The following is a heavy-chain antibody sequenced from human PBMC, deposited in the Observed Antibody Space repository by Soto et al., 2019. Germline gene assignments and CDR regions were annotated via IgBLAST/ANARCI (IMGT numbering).Heavy chain of an antibody. CDR3: SGDFLSDYGDGLRGDV. Sequence: QVQLVQSGDEVKKPGASVKVSCKTSGYTFTSYGISWVRQAPGQGLEWMGWISGYNGNTNYVQKFQGRVTMTTDASTSTAYMELRGLRSDDTAVYYSSGDFLSDYGDGLRGDVCGQGTTVTVSS. D-gene: IGHD4-17*01. CDR2: ISGYNGNT. V-gene: IGHV1-18*01. J-gene: IGHJ6*02. CDR1: GYTFTSYG.